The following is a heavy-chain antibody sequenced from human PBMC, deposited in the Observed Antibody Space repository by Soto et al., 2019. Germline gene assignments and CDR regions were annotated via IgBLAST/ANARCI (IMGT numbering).Heavy chain of an antibody. CDR2: ISAYNGNT. CDR3: ARGIAVAGNPCFDP. Sequence: ASVKVSCKASGYTFTCYGISWVRQAPGQGLEWMGWISAYNGNTNYAQKLQGRVTMTTDTSTSTAYMELRSLRSDDTAVYYCARGIAVAGNPCFDPWGQRTLVTVSS. CDR1: GYTFTCYG. J-gene: IGHJ5*02. V-gene: IGHV1-18*01. D-gene: IGHD6-19*01.